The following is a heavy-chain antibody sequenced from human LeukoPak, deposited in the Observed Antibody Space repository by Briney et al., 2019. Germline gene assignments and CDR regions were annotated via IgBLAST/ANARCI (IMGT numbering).Heavy chain of an antibody. J-gene: IGHJ3*01. CDR1: EIAFSNYW. CDR2: INSDGSST. D-gene: IGHD5-18*01. Sequence: GGSLRLSCAASEIAFSNYWMHWIRQAPGKGLVWVSRINSDGSSTRYADFVKGRFTISRDNAENTLHLQLNSLRAEDTAVYYCARAGSTWLAFDVWGQGTMVTVSP. CDR3: ARAGSTWLAFDV. V-gene: IGHV3-74*01.